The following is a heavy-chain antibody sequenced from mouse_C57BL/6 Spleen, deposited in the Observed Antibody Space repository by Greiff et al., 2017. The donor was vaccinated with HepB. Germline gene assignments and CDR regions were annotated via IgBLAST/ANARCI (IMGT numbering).Heavy chain of an antibody. Sequence: QVQLQQPGAELVRPGSSVKLSCKASGYTFTSYWMHWVKQRPIQGLDWIGNIDPSDSDTHYNQKFKDKATLTVDKSSSTAYMQLSSLTSEASSVYSCTRRGTYCAMDYWGQGTSVTVSS. J-gene: IGHJ4*01. CDR1: GYTFTSYW. CDR2: IDPSDSDT. D-gene: IGHD3-1*01. CDR3: TRRGTYCAMDY. V-gene: IGHV1-52*01.